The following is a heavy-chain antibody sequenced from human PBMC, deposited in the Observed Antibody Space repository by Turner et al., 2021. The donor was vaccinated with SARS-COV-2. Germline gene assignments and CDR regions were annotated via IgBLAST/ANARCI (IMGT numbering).Heavy chain of an antibody. J-gene: IGHJ4*02. Sequence: EVQLVESGGGLVQPGGSLRLSWVAFGFTFISYAMHWVRQAPGKGLVWVARINGDGTSTSYADSEKGRFPISRDKAKNTLYVQMSSLRAEYTAVYYCARSSAGAIDYWGQGTLFTVTS. CDR3: ARSSAGAIDY. D-gene: IGHD1-26*01. V-gene: IGHV3-74*02. CDR1: GFTFISYA. CDR2: INGDGTST.